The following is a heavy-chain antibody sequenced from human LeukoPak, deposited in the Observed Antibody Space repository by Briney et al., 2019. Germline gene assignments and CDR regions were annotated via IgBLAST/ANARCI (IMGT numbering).Heavy chain of an antibody. Sequence: GGSLRLSCAASGFTFSGSAMHWVRQASGKGLEWVGRIRSKAHSYATAYAASVKGRFTISRDDSKNTAYLQMNSLRDEDTAVYYCARDSPSCDYGDYGPIYYFYYIDVWGKGTTATVS. J-gene: IGHJ6*03. CDR2: IRSKAHSYAT. V-gene: IGHV3-73*01. CDR1: GFTFSGSA. D-gene: IGHD4-17*01. CDR3: ARDSPSCDYGDYGPIYYFYYIDV.